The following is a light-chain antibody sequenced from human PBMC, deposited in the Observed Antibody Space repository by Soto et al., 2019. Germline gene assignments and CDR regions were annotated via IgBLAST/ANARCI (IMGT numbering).Light chain of an antibody. V-gene: IGKV3-15*01. CDR1: QSVGVD. CDR3: QQYSTWPIT. Sequence: IVMTQSPATLSVSPGERATLSCRASQSVGVDLAWYQQTPGQAPRLLIYDASTRATGIPARFSGSGSGTEFTLPISSLQSEDFAFYFCQQYSTWPITFGPGTKVDIK. CDR2: DAS. J-gene: IGKJ3*01.